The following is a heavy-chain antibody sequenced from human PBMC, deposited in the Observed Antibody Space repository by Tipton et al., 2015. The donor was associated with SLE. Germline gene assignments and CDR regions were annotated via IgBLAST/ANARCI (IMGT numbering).Heavy chain of an antibody. CDR3: ARDETSFGVVIDGNYYYFYGMDV. CDR2: ISYDGSNK. Sequence: SLRLSCAASGFTFSNYAMHWVRQAPGKGLEWVAVISYDGSNKYYADSVKGRFTISRDNSKNTLDLQMNSLRAEDTAVYYCARDETSFGVVIDGNYYYFYGMDVWGQGTTVTVSS. V-gene: IGHV3-30*04. J-gene: IGHJ6*02. CDR1: GFTFSNYA. D-gene: IGHD3-3*01.